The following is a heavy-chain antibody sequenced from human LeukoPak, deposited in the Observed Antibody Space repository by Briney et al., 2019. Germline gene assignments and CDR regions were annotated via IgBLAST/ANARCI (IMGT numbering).Heavy chain of an antibody. CDR1: GGSISSSSYY. CDR2: IYYSGST. J-gene: IGHJ3*02. D-gene: IGHD6-13*01. Sequence: PSETLSLTCTVSGGSISSSSYYWGWIRQPPGKGLEWIGSIYYSGSTYYNPSLKSRVTISVDTSKNQFSLKLSSVTAADTAVYYCARQFSIAAAVDIWGQGTMVTVSS. CDR3: ARQFSIAAAVDI. V-gene: IGHV4-39*01.